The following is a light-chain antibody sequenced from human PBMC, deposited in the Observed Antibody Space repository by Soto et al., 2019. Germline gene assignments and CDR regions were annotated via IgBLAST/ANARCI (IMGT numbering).Light chain of an antibody. Sequence: QSVLTQPPSASGTPGQRVTISCSGSSSNIGTNTLNWYQQLPGTAPKLLIYNNNQRPSGVPDRFSGSKSGTSASLAISGLQSDIEADYYCASWDDSLNGYVFGIGTKLTVL. CDR1: SSNIGTNT. CDR3: ASWDDSLNGYV. CDR2: NNN. V-gene: IGLV1-44*01. J-gene: IGLJ1*01.